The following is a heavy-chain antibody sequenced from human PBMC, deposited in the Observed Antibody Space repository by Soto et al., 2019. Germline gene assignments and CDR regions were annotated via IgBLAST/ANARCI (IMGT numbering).Heavy chain of an antibody. J-gene: IGHJ6*02. CDR2: ISAYNGNT. Sequence: GASVKVSGKPSGYPFTSYGISWVRQAPGQGLEWMGWISAYNGNTKYAQKLQGRVTMTTDPSTSTAYMELRSLRSDDTAVYFCAREGIFGVVIYYYYGMDVWGQGTTVTVSS. V-gene: IGHV1-18*01. CDR1: GYPFTSYG. CDR3: AREGIFGVVIYYYYGMDV. D-gene: IGHD3-3*01.